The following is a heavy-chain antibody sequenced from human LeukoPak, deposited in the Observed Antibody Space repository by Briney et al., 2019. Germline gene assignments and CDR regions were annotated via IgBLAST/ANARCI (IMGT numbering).Heavy chain of an antibody. V-gene: IGHV3-23*01. CDR2: ISGSGGTR. Sequence: GGSLRLSCAASGFTFGSYAMSWVRRAPGKGLEWVSTISGSGGTRLSADPVKGRFTISRDNSENTLYLQMNTLRAEDTAIYYCAKAPELRYSLGTYYMDVWGKGTTVTVSS. J-gene: IGHJ6*03. CDR1: GFTFGSYA. D-gene: IGHD3-9*01. CDR3: AKAPELRYSLGTYYMDV.